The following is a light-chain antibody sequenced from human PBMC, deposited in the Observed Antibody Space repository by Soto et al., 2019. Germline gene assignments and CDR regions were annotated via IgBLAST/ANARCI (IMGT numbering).Light chain of an antibody. CDR3: QQYNNWPLT. Sequence: EIVMTQSPATLSVSPGERATLSCRASQSVSSNLAWYQQKPGQAPRLLIYGASTRATGIPARFSGSGSGTEFTLTISSLQSGDFAVYYCQQYNNWPLTFGGGTRWIS. CDR2: GAS. J-gene: IGKJ4*01. CDR1: QSVSSN. V-gene: IGKV3-15*01.